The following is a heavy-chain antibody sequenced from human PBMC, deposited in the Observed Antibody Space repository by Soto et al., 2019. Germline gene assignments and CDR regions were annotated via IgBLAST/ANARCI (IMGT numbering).Heavy chain of an antibody. J-gene: IGHJ5*02. CDR3: GRTYRDGLLGLDP. D-gene: IGHD7-27*01. CDR1: GLTLSDYW. V-gene: IGHV3-74*01. Sequence: GGSLKISCAASGLTLSDYWMHWVRKTPGKGLVWVSRISDTGSTTTYADSVKGRFSISRDNAKNTLYLEMSSLRAEDTGIYYCGRTYRDGLLGLDPWGQGTLVTVPS. CDR2: ISDTGSTT.